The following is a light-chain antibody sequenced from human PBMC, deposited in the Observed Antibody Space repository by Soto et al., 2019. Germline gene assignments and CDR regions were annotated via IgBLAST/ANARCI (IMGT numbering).Light chain of an antibody. CDR3: LLSYSGGRQ. V-gene: IGLV7-46*01. Sequence: QTVVTQEPSLTVSPGGTVTLTCGSNTGAVTSGHYPYWFQQKPGQAPRTLIYDTSNKPSWTPARFSGSLLGGKAALTLSGAQPEDEAEYYCLLSYSGGRQFGGGTKVTVL. CDR2: DTS. J-gene: IGLJ2*01. CDR1: TGAVTSGHY.